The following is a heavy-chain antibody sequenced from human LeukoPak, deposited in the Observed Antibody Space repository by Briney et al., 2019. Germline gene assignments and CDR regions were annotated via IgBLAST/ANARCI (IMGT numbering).Heavy chain of an antibody. CDR2: ISGSGGST. J-gene: IGHJ4*02. V-gene: IGHV3-23*01. Sequence: GGSLRLSCAASGFTFSSYAMSWVRQAPGKGLEWVLAISGSGGSTYYADSVKGRFTISRDNSKNTLYLQMNSLRAEDTAVYYCAKYGPYGSGSYLYYFDYWGQGTLVTVSS. CDR1: GFTFSSYA. CDR3: AKYGPYGSGSYLYYFDY. D-gene: IGHD3-10*01.